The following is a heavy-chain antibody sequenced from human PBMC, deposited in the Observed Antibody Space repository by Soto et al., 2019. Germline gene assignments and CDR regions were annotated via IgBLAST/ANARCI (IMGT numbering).Heavy chain of an antibody. CDR2: ISSSSSYI. CDR1: GFTFSSYS. J-gene: IGHJ4*02. D-gene: IGHD6-19*01. CDR3: ARGVRASSGCLYFDY. V-gene: IGHV3-21*01. Sequence: PGGSLRLSCAASGFTFSSYSMNWVRQAPGKGLEWVSSISSSSSYIYYADSVKGRLTISRDNAKNSLYLQMNSLRAEDTAVYYCARGVRASSGCLYFDYWGQGTLVTVSS.